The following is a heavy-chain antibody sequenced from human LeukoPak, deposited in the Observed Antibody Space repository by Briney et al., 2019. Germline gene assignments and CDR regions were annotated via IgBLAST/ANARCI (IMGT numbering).Heavy chain of an antibody. J-gene: IGHJ6*02. V-gene: IGHV3-7*01. D-gene: IGHD6-19*01. CDR2: IKQDGSEK. CDR1: GFTFSSHW. Sequence: GGSLRLSCAASGFTFSSHWMNWVRQAPGKGLEWVANIKQDGSEKYYVDSVKGRFTISRDNAKNSLYLQMNSLRAEDTAVYYCARDSPRIAVVGAFGMDVWGQGTTVTVSS. CDR3: ARDSPRIAVVGAFGMDV.